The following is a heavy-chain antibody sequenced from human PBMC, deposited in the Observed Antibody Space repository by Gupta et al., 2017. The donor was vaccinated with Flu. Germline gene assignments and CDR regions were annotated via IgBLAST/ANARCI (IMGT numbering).Heavy chain of an antibody. J-gene: IGHJ4*02. CDR3: ARGHWDS. Sequence: DSVRGRFTISRDNAKNSLYLQMNSLRDDDTAVYYCARGHWDSWGQGTLVTVSS. D-gene: IGHD1-1*01. V-gene: IGHV3-48*03.